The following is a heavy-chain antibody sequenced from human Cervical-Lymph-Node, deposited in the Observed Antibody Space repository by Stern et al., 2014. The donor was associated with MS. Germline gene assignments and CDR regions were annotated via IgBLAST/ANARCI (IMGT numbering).Heavy chain of an antibody. V-gene: IGHV3-13*01. CDR3: ARDRGDGLFDL. CDR1: GFTFSSYD. D-gene: IGHD5-24*01. Sequence: EVQLVESGGGLVQPGGSLRLPCAASGFTFSSYDMHWVRQATGKGLEWVSAIGTAGDTYYPGSVKGRFTISRENAKNSLYLQMNSLRAGDTAVYYCARDRGDGLFDLWGRGTLVTVSS. CDR2: IGTAGDT. J-gene: IGHJ2*01.